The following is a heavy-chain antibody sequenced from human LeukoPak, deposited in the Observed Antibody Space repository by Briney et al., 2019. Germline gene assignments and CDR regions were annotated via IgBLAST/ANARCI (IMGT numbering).Heavy chain of an antibody. Sequence: PSETLSLTCTVSGGSISSYYWSWIRQPAGKGLEWIGRIYTSGSTNYNPSLKSRVTMSVDTSKNQFSLKLSSVTAADTAVYYCARDGDCSSTSCYPFRGYYYYYMDVWGKGTTVTVSS. J-gene: IGHJ6*03. CDR2: IYTSGST. CDR1: GGSISSYY. CDR3: ARDGDCSSTSCYPFRGYYYYYMDV. D-gene: IGHD2-2*01. V-gene: IGHV4-4*07.